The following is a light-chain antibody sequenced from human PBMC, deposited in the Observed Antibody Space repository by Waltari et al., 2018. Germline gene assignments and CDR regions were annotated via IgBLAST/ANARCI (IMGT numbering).Light chain of an antibody. CDR3: QQYGSSPLT. Sequence: EIVLTKSPGTLSLSPAERATLSCRASQSVSSSYLAWYQQKPGQAPRLLIYGASSRATGIPDRFSGSGSGTDFTLTISRLEPEDFAVYYCQQYGSSPLTFGGGTKVEIK. CDR2: GAS. J-gene: IGKJ4*01. CDR1: QSVSSSY. V-gene: IGKV3-20*01.